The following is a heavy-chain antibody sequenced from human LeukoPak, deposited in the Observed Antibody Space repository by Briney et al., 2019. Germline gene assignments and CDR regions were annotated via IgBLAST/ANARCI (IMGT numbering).Heavy chain of an antibody. CDR3: ARENSGSYREFDY. V-gene: IGHV4-4*07. J-gene: IGHJ4*02. Sequence: SETLSLTCTVSGGSISSYYWSWIRQPAGKGLEWIGRIYTSGSTNYNASLKSRVSMSVDTSKNQFSLKLSSMTAADTAVFYCARENSGSYREFDYWGQGTLVTVSS. CDR2: IYTSGST. D-gene: IGHD1-26*01. CDR1: GGSISSYY.